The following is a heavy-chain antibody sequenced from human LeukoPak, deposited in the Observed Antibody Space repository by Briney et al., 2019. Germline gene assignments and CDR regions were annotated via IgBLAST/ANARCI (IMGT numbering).Heavy chain of an antibody. V-gene: IGHV4-34*01. Sequence: SETLSLTCAVYGGSFRGYYWRWIRQPPGKGLEWIGEINHSGSTNYNPSLKSRVTRSVDTSKNQFSLKLSSVTAADTAVYYCARFSYYYGSGSFDYWGQGTLVTVSS. CDR1: GGSFRGYY. CDR3: ARFSYYYGSGSFDY. CDR2: INHSGST. J-gene: IGHJ4*02. D-gene: IGHD3-10*01.